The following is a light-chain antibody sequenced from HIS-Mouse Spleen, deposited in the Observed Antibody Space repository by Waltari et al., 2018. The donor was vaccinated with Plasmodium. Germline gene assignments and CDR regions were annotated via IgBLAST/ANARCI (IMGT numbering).Light chain of an antibody. V-gene: IGKV1-5*03. Sequence: DIQMTQSPSTLSASVGDRVNITCRARQSISSWLAWYQQKPGKAPKLLIYKASSLESGVPARFSESGSGTEFTLTINSLQPDDFATYYNQQYNSYSWTFGQWTKVEIK. CDR1: QSISSW. CDR3: QQYNSYSWT. J-gene: IGKJ1*01. CDR2: KAS.